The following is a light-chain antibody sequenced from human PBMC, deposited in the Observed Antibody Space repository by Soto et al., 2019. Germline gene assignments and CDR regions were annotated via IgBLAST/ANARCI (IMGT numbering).Light chain of an antibody. CDR1: SGNIGSYSL. V-gene: IGLV2-23*02. Sequence: QSVLTQPASVSGSPGQSITISCTGTSGNIGSYSLVSWYQQYPGKVPKLIIYEVHKRPSGVSDRFSGSKSGATASLVISGFQPEDEADYYCCSYAGSVVFGGGTKVTVL. CDR3: CSYAGSVV. J-gene: IGLJ2*01. CDR2: EVH.